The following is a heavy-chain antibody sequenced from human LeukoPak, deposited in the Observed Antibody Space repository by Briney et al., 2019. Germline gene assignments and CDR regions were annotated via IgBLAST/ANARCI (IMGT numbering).Heavy chain of an antibody. J-gene: IGHJ4*02. CDR3: ARGPPITMIVVVITPYFDY. CDR2: ISAYNGNT. V-gene: IGHV1-18*01. Sequence: GASVKVSCKASGYTFTSYGISWVRQAPGQGLEWMGWISAYNGNTNYAQKLQGRVTMTTVTSTSTAYMELRSLRSDDTAVYYCARGPPITMIVVVITPYFDYWGQGTLVTVSS. CDR1: GYTFTSYG. D-gene: IGHD3-22*01.